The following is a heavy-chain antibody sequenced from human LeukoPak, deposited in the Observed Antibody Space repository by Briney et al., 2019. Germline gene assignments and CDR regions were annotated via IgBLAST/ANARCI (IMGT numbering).Heavy chain of an antibody. Sequence: GGSLRLSCAASGFTFSRYWMTWVRQAPGKGLEWVANIKQDGSEKYYVDSVEGRFTISRDNAQNSLYLQMNSLRDEDSGVYFCARDYSRWHGDFDVWGRGTMVTVSS. V-gene: IGHV3-7*01. CDR3: ARDYSRWHGDFDV. CDR2: IKQDGSEK. J-gene: IGHJ3*01. D-gene: IGHD6-13*01. CDR1: GFTFSRYW.